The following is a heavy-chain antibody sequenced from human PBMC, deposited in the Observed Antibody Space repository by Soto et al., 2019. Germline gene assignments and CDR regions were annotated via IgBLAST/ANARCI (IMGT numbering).Heavy chain of an antibody. CDR2: IYPDDSDT. J-gene: IGHJ5*02. D-gene: IGHD6-19*01. CDR3: ARPLRSSGWYFTLDT. Sequence: GESLKISCKGSGYDFATSWIGWVRQMPGKGLEWMGIIYPDDSDTRYSLSFQGQVTISADRSINTAYLQWSSLKASDTAVYYCARPLRSSGWYFTLDTWGQGTLVTVSS. V-gene: IGHV5-51*01. CDR1: GYDFATSW.